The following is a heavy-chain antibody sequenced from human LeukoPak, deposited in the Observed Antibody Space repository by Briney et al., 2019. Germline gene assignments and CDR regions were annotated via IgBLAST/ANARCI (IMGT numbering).Heavy chain of an antibody. J-gene: IGHJ5*02. CDR1: GYTLTESS. CDR2: FDPEDGET. D-gene: IGHD3-3*01. CDR3: ATDFGGNNWFDP. V-gene: IGHV1-24*01. Sequence: ASVKVSCKVSGYTLTESSMHWVRQTPGKGLEWMGGFDPEDGETIYAQKFQGRVTMTEDTSTDTAYMELSSLRSEDTAVYYCATDFGGNNWFDPWGQGTLVTVSS.